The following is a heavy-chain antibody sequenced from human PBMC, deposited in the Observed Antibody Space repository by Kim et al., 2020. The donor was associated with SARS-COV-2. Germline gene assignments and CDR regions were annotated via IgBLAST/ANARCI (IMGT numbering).Heavy chain of an antibody. CDR3: AKTGPKAIGLIGQFGY. D-gene: IGHD3-16*01. J-gene: IGHJ4*02. Sequence: GGSLRLSCAASGFTFSSYGMHWVRQAPGKGLEWVAVIWYDGSNKYYADSVKGRFTISRDNSKNTLYLQMNSLRAEDTAVYYCAKTGPKAIGLIGQFGYWGQGTLVTVSS. CDR1: GFTFSSYG. CDR2: IWYDGSNK. V-gene: IGHV3-33*06.